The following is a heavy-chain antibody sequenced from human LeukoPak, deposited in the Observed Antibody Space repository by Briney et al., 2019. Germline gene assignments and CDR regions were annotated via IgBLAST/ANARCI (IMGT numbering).Heavy chain of an antibody. D-gene: IGHD3-16*01. CDR2: IYYSGST. J-gene: IGHJ6*02. CDR1: GGSISSYY. CDR3: ARVGGWALAYGMDV. V-gene: IGHV4-59*01. Sequence: SETLSLTCTVSGGSISSYYWSWIRQPPGKGLEWIGYIYYSGSTNYNPSLKSRVTISVDTSKNQFSLKLSSVTAADTAVYYCARVGGWALAYGMDVWGQGTTVTVSS.